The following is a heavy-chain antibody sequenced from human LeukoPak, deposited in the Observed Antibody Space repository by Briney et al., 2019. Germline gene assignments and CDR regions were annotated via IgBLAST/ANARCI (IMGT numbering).Heavy chain of an antibody. D-gene: IGHD1-1*01. CDR1: GFTFSSYS. V-gene: IGHV3-21*04. CDR3: ARDRSNDADPGYYGMDV. Sequence: GGSLRLSCAASGFTFSSYSMNWVRQSPGKGREWVSSISSSSSYIYYADSVKGRFTISRDNAKNSLYLQMNSLRAEDTAVYYCARDRSNDADPGYYGMDVWGKGTTVTVSS. CDR2: ISSSSSYI. J-gene: IGHJ6*04.